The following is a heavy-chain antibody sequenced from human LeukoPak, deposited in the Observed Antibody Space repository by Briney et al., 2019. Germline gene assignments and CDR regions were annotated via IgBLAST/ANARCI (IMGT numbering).Heavy chain of an antibody. D-gene: IGHD6-13*01. Sequence: PGRSLRLSCAASGFTFSSYGMHWVRQAPPTGLELVAVVWDDGSNKYYADSVKGRFTISRDNSKNTLYLQMNSLRAEDTAVYYCAREQNRIAAAGVFDYWGQGTLVTVSS. J-gene: IGHJ4*02. CDR3: AREQNRIAAAGVFDY. CDR1: GFTFSSYG. CDR2: VWDDGSNK. V-gene: IGHV3-33*01.